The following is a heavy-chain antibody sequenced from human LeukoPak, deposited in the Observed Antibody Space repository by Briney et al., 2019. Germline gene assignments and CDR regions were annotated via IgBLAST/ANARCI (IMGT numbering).Heavy chain of an antibody. CDR1: GFTFSHYA. V-gene: IGHV3-23*01. D-gene: IGHD3-10*01. Sequence: GGSLRLSCAASGFTFSHYAMGWVRQAPGKGLEWVSTITGTGGTTYYADSVKGRFTISRDNSKNTLYLQMNSLRAEDTAVYYCAGGSGFRTFFGYWGQGTLVTVSS. CDR2: ITGTGGTT. J-gene: IGHJ4*02. CDR3: AGGSGFRTFFGY.